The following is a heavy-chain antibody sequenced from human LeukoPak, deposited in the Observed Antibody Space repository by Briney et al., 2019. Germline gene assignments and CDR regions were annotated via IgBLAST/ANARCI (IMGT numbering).Heavy chain of an antibody. D-gene: IGHD6-13*01. CDR3: ARLPARGIAAAGSDY. V-gene: IGHV3-21*01. CDR2: ISSSSSYI. J-gene: IGHJ4*02. Sequence: GGSLRLSCAASGFTFSSYSMNWVRQAPGKGLEWVSSISSSSSYIYYADSVKGRFTISRDNAKNSLYLQMNSLRAEDTAVYYCARLPARGIAAAGSDYWGQGTLVTVSS. CDR1: GFTFSSYS.